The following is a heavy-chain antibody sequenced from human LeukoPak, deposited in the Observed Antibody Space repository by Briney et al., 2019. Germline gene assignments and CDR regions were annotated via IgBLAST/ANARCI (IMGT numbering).Heavy chain of an antibody. CDR2: ISSSGSTI. J-gene: IGHJ4*02. V-gene: IGHV3-48*04. Sequence: GGSLRLSCAASGFTFSSYSMNWVRQAPGKGLEWVLYISSSGSTIYYADSVKGRFTISRDNAKNSLYLQMNSLRAEDTAVYYCARTEDTAMAYYFDYWGLGTLVTVSS. CDR1: GFTFSSYS. D-gene: IGHD5-18*01. CDR3: ARTEDTAMAYYFDY.